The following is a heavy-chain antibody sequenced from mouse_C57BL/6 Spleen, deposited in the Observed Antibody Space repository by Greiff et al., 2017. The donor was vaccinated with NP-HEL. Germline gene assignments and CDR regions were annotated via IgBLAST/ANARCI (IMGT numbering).Heavy chain of an antibody. CDR3: ARYWGYSNYGVEYAMDY. Sequence: EVKLMESGGGLVQPGGSLSLSCAASGFTFTDYYMSWVRQPPGKALEWLGFIRNKANGYTTEYSASVKGRFTISRDNSQSILYLQMNALRAEESATYYCARYWGYSNYGVEYAMDYWGQGTSVTVSS. D-gene: IGHD2-5*01. CDR1: GFTFTDYY. V-gene: IGHV7-3*01. CDR2: IRNKANGYTT. J-gene: IGHJ4*01.